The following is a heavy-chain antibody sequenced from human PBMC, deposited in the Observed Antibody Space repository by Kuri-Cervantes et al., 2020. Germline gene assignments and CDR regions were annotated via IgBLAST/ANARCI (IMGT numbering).Heavy chain of an antibody. CDR2: INHSGST. CDR3: ARGRPINFLREFDP. Sequence: SQTLSLTCAVYGGSFSGYYWSWIRQPPGKGLEWIGEINHSGSTNYNPSLKSRVTISVDTSKNQFSLKLTSVTAADTAVYYCARGRPINFLREFDPWGQGTLVTVSS. CDR1: GGSFSGYY. V-gene: IGHV4-34*01. J-gene: IGHJ5*02. D-gene: IGHD3-3*01.